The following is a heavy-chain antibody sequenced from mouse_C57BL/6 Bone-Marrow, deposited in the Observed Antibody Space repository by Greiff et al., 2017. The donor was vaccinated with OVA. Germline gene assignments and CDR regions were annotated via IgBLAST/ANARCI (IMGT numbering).Heavy chain of an antibody. D-gene: IGHD3-2*02. Sequence: VKLMESGPGLVAPSQSLSITCTVSGFSLTSYAISWVRQPPGTGLEWLGVIWTGGGTNYNSALKSRLSISKDNSKSQVFLKMNSLQTDDTARYYCARVDSSGSGYYFDYWGQGTTLTVSS. CDR2: IWTGGGT. CDR1: GFSLTSYA. J-gene: IGHJ2*01. V-gene: IGHV2-9-1*01. CDR3: ARVDSSGSGYYFDY.